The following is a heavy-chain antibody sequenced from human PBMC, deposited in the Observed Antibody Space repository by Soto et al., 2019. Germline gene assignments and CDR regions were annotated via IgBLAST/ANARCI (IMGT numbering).Heavy chain of an antibody. Sequence: QVQLQQWGAGLVKPSETLSLSCAVYGQSFSGHSWAWIRQPPGKGLEWIGEINESGSNYYNPSLKSRVTISTTTSKNQSPLKLSSVSAADTAAYFCARGSGIVALPGELEDVKYDYWGQGALVNVSS. CDR2: INESGSN. D-gene: IGHD1-1*01. V-gene: IGHV4-34*01. J-gene: IGHJ4*02. CDR1: GQSFSGHS. CDR3: ARGSGIVALPGELEDVKYDY.